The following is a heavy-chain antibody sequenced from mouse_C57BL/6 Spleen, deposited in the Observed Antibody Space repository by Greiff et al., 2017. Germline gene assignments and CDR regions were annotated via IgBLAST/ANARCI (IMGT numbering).Heavy chain of an antibody. CDR2: IYPGNSDT. D-gene: IGHD2-1*01. V-gene: IGHV1-5*01. Sequence: EVQLQQSGTVLARPGASVKMSCKTSGYTFTSYWMHWVKQRPGQGLEWIGAIYPGNSDTSYNQQFKGKAKLPAVTSASTAYMELSSLTNEDSAVYYWTTIYYGNYTWFAYGGQGTLVTVSA. CDR3: TTIYYGNYTWFAY. CDR1: GYTFTSYW. J-gene: IGHJ3*01.